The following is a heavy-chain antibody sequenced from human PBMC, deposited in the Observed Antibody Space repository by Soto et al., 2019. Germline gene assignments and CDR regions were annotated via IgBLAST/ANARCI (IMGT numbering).Heavy chain of an antibody. Sequence: PSETLSLTCAVSGGSISSSNWWGWVRQPPGKGLEWIGEIYHSGSTNYNPSLKSRVTISIDKSKNQFSLKLSSVTAADTAVYYCARDLRGSGYYLDYWGQGTLVTVSS. CDR2: IYHSGST. CDR3: ARDLRGSGYYLDY. V-gene: IGHV4-4*02. D-gene: IGHD3-22*01. CDR1: GGSISSSNW. J-gene: IGHJ4*02.